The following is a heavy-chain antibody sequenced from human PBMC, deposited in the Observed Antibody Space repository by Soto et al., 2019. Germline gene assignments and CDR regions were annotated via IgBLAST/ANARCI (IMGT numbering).Heavy chain of an antibody. CDR3: ARVPVNDLKFYDSWAYYYYMDV. D-gene: IGHD3-3*01. CDR2: IWYDGSNK. V-gene: IGHV3-33*01. J-gene: IGHJ6*03. CDR1: GFTFSSYG. Sequence: GGSLRLSCAASGFTFSSYGMHWVRQAPGKGLEWVAVIWYDGSNKYYADSVKGRFTISRDNSKNTLYLQMNSLRAEDTAVYYCARVPVNDLKFYDSWAYYYYMDVWGKGTTVTVSS.